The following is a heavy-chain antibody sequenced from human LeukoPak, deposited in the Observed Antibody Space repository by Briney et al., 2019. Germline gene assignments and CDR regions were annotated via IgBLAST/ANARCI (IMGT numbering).Heavy chain of an antibody. Sequence: PGGSLRLSCAASGFTFKTYGMHWVRQAPGKGLDWVAFIEKDGSNKYYADSVKGRFTVSRDNSKNTLYLQMNRLRAEDTAVYYCAKCEYYYDSSALGNWFDPWGQGTLATVSS. J-gene: IGHJ5*02. CDR2: IEKDGSNK. V-gene: IGHV3-30*02. CDR3: AKCEYYYDSSALGNWFDP. D-gene: IGHD3-22*01. CDR1: GFTFKTYG.